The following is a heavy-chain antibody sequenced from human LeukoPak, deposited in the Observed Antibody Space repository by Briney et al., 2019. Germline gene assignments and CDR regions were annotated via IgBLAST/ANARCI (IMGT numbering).Heavy chain of an antibody. Sequence: GGSLRLSCAASGFTVSSNYMSWVRQAPGKGLEWVSAISGSGGSTYYADSVKGRFTISRDNSKNTLYLQMNSLRAEDTAVYYCAPESYPYGDYHFDYWGQGTLVTVSS. V-gene: IGHV3-23*01. J-gene: IGHJ4*02. CDR3: APESYPYGDYHFDY. CDR2: ISGSGGST. D-gene: IGHD4-17*01. CDR1: GFTVSSNY.